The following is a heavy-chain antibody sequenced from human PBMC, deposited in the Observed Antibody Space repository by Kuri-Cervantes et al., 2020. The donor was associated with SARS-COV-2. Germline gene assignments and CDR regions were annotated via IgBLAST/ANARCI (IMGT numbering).Heavy chain of an antibody. CDR3: AKEYGLGTYSPWFDS. CDR2: FDPEDGET. D-gene: IGHD3-10*01. J-gene: IGHJ5*01. V-gene: IGHV1-24*01. CDR1: GYTLTELS. Sequence: ASVKVSCKVSGYTLTELSMHWVRQAPGKGLEWMGGFDPEDGETIYAQEFQGRVTMTEDTSTDTAYMELRSLRSDDTAVYYCAKEYGLGTYSPWFDSWGQGTLVTVSS.